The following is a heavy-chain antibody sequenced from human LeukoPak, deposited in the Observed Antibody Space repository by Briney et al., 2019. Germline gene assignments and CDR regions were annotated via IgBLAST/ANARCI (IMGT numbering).Heavy chain of an antibody. D-gene: IGHD3-3*01. CDR3: ARGNYDFWSGRPNYYMDV. J-gene: IGHJ6*03. V-gene: IGHV4-34*01. CDR2: INHSGST. Sequence: SETLFLTCAVYGGSFSGYYWSWIRQPPGKGLEWIGEINHSGSTNYNPSLKSRVTISVDTSKNQFSLKLSSVTAADTAVYYCARGNYDFWSGRPNYYMDVWGKGTTVTVSS. CDR1: GGSFSGYY.